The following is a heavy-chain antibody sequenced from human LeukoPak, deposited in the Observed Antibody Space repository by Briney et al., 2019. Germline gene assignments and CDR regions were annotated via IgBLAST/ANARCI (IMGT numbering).Heavy chain of an antibody. CDR3: AKDRCSSSTCREAFEI. D-gene: IGHD2-2*01. J-gene: IGHJ3*02. V-gene: IGHV3-30*02. CDR1: GFTFSRYG. Sequence: PGGSLRLFCAVSGFTFSRYGMHWIRQAPGRGMEWVAFIWYDGKNDQEYAESVKGRFTISRDNSKNTLYLQMNSLRTEDTAMYYCAKDRCSSSTCREAFEIWGQGTLVTVSS. CDR2: IWYDGKNDQ.